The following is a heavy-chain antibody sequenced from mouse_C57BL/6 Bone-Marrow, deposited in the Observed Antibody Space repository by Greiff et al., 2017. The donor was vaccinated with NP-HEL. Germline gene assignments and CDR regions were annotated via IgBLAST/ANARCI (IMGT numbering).Heavy chain of an antibody. CDR2: IYPGSGNT. CDR1: GYTFTDYY. J-gene: IGHJ3*01. V-gene: IGHV1-76*01. Sequence: QVQLQQSGAELVRPGASVKLSCKASGYTFTDYYINWVKQRPGQGLERIARIYPGSGNTYYNEKFKGKATLTAEKSSSTAYMQLSSLTSEDSAVYFCARGGNSWFAYWGQGTLGTVSA. D-gene: IGHD2-1*01. CDR3: ARGGNSWFAY.